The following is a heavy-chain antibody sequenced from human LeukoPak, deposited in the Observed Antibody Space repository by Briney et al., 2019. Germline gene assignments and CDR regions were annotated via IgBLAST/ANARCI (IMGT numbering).Heavy chain of an antibody. V-gene: IGHV3-66*01. CDR3: ARYSSSWYGNNWFDP. D-gene: IGHD6-13*01. CDR2: IYSGGST. Sequence: PGGSLRLSCAASGFSFSDWAMNWVRHPPGKGLEWVSVIYSGGSTYYADSVKGRFTISRDNSKNTLYLQMNSLRAEDTAVYYCARYSSSWYGNNWFDPWGQGTLVTVSS. CDR1: GFSFSDWA. J-gene: IGHJ5*02.